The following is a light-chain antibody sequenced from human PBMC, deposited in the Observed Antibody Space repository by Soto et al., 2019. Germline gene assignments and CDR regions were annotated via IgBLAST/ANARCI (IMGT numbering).Light chain of an antibody. Sequence: DIPMTQSPSSVSASVGDRVTITCRASQGINSWVAWYQQKPGKAPKLLIYAASSLEIGVPSRFIGSGSGTDFSLNTSCLQLDDFATDYCQQADCFPYTFGHGTKVYIK. V-gene: IGKV1-12*01. CDR2: AAS. J-gene: IGKJ2*01. CDR1: QGINSW. CDR3: QQADCFPYT.